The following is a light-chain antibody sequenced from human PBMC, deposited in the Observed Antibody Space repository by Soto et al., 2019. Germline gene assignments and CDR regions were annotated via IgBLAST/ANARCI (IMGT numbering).Light chain of an antibody. CDR2: WAS. CDR3: QQYYSTLA. CDR1: QSVLYSSNNKNY. V-gene: IGKV4-1*01. J-gene: IGKJ4*01. Sequence: DIVMTQSPDSLAVSLGERATINCKSSQSVLYSSNNKNYLAWYQQKPGQPPKLLIYWASTRESGVPDRFSGRGSGTDFTLTISSLQAEAVAVYYCQQYYSTLAFGGGTKVEIK.